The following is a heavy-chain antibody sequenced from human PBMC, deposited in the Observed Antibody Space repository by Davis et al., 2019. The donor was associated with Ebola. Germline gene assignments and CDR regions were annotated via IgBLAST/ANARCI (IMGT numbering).Heavy chain of an antibody. CDR3: ASGDIVVVPAAIYYHFGMDV. J-gene: IGHJ6*02. CDR1: GGTFSSYG. D-gene: IGHD2-2*02. V-gene: IGHV1-69*04. CDR2: IIPVSGVA. Sequence: SVKVSCKASGGTFSSYGITWVRQAPGQGLEWMGRIIPVSGVANYAQKFEGRVTITADKSTSTAYMELSSLRSEDTAVYYCASGDIVVVPAAIYYHFGMDVWGQGTTVTVSS.